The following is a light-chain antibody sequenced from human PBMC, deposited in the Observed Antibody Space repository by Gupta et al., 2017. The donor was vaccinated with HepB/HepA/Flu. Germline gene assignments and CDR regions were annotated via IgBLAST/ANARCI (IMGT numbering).Light chain of an antibody. V-gene: IGLV1-40*01. Sequence: QSVLTQPPSVSGAPGQRVTISCTGSSSNIGTAYDVQWYQHLPGTAHKLLFDGNTDRPSGVTDRCSSSTASTSAYPVIXGXKAEDEXYYFGQSYDTGMNMVVFGGGTRLTVL. CDR1: SSNIGTAYD. J-gene: IGLJ2*01. CDR3: QSYDTGMNMVV. CDR2: GNT.